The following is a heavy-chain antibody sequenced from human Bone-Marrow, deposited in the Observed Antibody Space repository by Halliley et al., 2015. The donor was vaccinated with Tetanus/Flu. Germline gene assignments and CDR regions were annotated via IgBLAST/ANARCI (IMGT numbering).Heavy chain of an antibody. CDR3: ARLDTSREENAFDI. D-gene: IGHD3-16*01. V-gene: IGHV4-39*01. J-gene: IGHJ3*02. CDR2: VYDTGST. CDR1: GGSISSSRNY. Sequence: LRLSCIVSGGSISSSRNYWGWIRQPPGKGLEWIRNVYDTGSTYYNPSLKSRVTISVDTSKNQFSLKLISVTAADTAVYFCARLDTSREENAFDIWGQGTMVTVSS.